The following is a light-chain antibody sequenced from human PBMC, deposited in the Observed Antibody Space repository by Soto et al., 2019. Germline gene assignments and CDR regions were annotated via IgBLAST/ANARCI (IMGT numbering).Light chain of an antibody. Sequence: IQLTQSPSSLSASVGDRVTITCRASQGISSYLAWYQQKPGKAPKLLIYAASTLQSGVPLRFSGSGSATDFTLTISSLQPEDFATYYCQQLDSYPITFGQGTRLEIK. V-gene: IGKV1-9*01. J-gene: IGKJ5*01. CDR3: QQLDSYPIT. CDR1: QGISSY. CDR2: AAS.